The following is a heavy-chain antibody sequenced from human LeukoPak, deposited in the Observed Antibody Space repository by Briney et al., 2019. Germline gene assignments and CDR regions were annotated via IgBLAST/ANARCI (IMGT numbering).Heavy chain of an antibody. Sequence: GGSLRLTCAASGFXFSSSTINWVRQAPGKGLEWVSSISSTSTSINYADSVRGRFTISRDNAKNSLYLQTSSLRAEDTAVYYCATSSGLLGAQGIQHWGQGTLVTVSS. D-gene: IGHD1-26*01. V-gene: IGHV3-21*01. CDR3: ATSSGLLGAQGIQH. J-gene: IGHJ1*01. CDR1: GFXFSSST. CDR2: ISSTSTSI.